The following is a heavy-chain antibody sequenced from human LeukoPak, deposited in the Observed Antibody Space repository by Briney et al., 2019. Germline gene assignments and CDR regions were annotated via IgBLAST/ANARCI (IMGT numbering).Heavy chain of an antibody. D-gene: IGHD2/OR15-2a*01. CDR1: GGSISIYC. V-gene: IGHV4-59*01. CDR3: ASALREVPHPPYLHM. J-gene: IGHJ1*01. CDR2: MYYSWGT. Sequence: PSETLSLTCTVSGGSISIYCWNWIRQAPGKGLEWIGYMYYSWGTSYNPALKSRVTISSDTSRNQLSLKLSSLTSADTAVYFCASALREVPHPPYLHMWGQGTLVTVSS.